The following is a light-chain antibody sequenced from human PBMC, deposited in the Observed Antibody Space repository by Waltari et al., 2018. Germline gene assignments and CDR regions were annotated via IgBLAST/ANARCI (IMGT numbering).Light chain of an antibody. CDR3: QQYDGIVLT. J-gene: IGKJ4*01. CDR2: GAS. Sequence: WRSSQGATIISLSWYQQKPGQAPRLLIDGASNRATGIPDRVSGSGSGTDFTLTISRLEPEDFAVYYCQQYDGIVLTFGGGTKVEI. CDR1: QGATIIS. V-gene: IGKV3-20*01.